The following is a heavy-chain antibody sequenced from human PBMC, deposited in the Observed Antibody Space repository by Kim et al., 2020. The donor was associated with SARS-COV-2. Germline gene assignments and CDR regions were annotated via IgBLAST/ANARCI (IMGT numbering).Heavy chain of an antibody. J-gene: IGHJ4*02. CDR3: SKEAKRKRLAYRDF. Sequence: GGSLRLSCAASGFTVRSYYINWVRQAPGKGPEWVSVIYSDGSTNYADSAKGRCTTFRDNTSNAPFLQMNNRMADDTAGYYCSKEAKRKRLAYRDFCGQG. CDR1: GFTVRSYY. V-gene: IGHV3-66*01. D-gene: IGHD1-1*01. CDR2: IYSDGST.